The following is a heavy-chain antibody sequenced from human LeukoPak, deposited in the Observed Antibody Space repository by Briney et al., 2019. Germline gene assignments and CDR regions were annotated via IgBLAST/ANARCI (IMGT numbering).Heavy chain of an antibody. CDR3: AREGRRGYYDSSGYTY. V-gene: IGHV3-30*04. CDR1: GFTFSSYA. CDR2: ISYDGSNK. D-gene: IGHD3-22*01. J-gene: IGHJ4*02. Sequence: GRSLRLSCAASGFTFSSYAMHWVRQAPGKGLEWVAVISYDGSNKYYADSVKGRFTISRDNSKNTLYLQMNSLRAEDTAVYYCAREGRRGYYDSSGYTYWGQGTLVTVSS.